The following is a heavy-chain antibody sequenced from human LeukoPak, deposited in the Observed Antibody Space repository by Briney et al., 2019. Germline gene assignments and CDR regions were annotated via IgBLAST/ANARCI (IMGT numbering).Heavy chain of an antibody. V-gene: IGHV3-7*01. CDR2: IKQDGSEK. Sequence: GGSLRLSCAASGFTFSSYWMSWVRQAPGKGLEWVANIKQDGSEKYYVDSVKGRFTISRDNAKNSLYLQMNSLRAEDTAVYYCARSLYDIAVAGDYWGQGTPVTVSS. D-gene: IGHD6-19*01. CDR1: GFTFSSYW. J-gene: IGHJ4*02. CDR3: ARSLYDIAVAGDY.